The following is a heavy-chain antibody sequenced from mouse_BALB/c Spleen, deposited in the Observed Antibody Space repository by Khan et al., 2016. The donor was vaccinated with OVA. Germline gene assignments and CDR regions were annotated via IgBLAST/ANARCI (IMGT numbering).Heavy chain of an antibody. J-gene: IGHJ2*01. Sequence: EVMLVESGGGLVQPGGSRKLSCAASGFTFSSFGMHWVRQAPEKGLEWVAYINSGSSTIYYADPVKGRFTISRDNPKNTLFLQMTSLRSEDTAIYYCARGNWAYWGQGTTLTVSS. D-gene: IGHD4-1*01. CDR1: GFTFSSFG. CDR2: INSGSSTI. V-gene: IGHV5-17*02. CDR3: ARGNWAY.